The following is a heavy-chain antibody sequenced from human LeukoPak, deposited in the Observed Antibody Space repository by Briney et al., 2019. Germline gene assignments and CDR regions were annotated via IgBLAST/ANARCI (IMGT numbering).Heavy chain of an antibody. D-gene: IGHD1-26*01. J-gene: IGHJ4*02. Sequence: ASVKVSCKVSGYTLTELSMHWVRQAPGKGLEWMGGFDPEDGETIYAQKFQGRVTMTEDTSTDTAYMELSSLRSEDTAVYYCATGEDSGSYWRWDYWGQGTLVTVSS. CDR1: GYTLTELS. CDR2: FDPEDGET. V-gene: IGHV1-24*01. CDR3: ATGEDSGSYWRWDY.